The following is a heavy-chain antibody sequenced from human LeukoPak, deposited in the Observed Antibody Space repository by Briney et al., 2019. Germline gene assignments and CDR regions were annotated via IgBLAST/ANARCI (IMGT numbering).Heavy chain of an antibody. D-gene: IGHD6-19*01. CDR3: ARAWRDSSGWYVDYYYYYMDV. J-gene: IGHJ6*03. CDR2: INHSGST. Sequence: SDTLSLTCAVYGGSFSGYYWSWIRQPTGKGLEWIGEINHSGSTNYNPSLKSRVTISVDTSKNQFSLKLSSVTAADTAVCYCARAWRDSSGWYVDYYYYYMDVWGKGTTVTVSS. V-gene: IGHV4-34*01. CDR1: GGSFSGYY.